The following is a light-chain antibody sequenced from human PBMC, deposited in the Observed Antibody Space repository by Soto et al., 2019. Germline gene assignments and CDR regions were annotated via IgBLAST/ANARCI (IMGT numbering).Light chain of an antibody. CDR2: GAS. CDR3: QQHSHWPPWT. Sequence: EVVMTQSPATLSVSPGERVTLSCRASQSVRSHLAWYQQKPGQAPSLLIFGASTRATGVPDRFSGGESGTEFTLTISSLQSEDVAVYYCQQHSHWPPWTFGQGTRVEIQ. J-gene: IGKJ1*01. CDR1: QSVRSH. V-gene: IGKV3-15*01.